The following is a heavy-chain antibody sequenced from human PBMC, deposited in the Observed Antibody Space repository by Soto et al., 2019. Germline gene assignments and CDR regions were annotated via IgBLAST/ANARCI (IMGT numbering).Heavy chain of an antibody. CDR1: GFTFSSYA. Sequence: GGALRLSRAASGFTFSSYAMHGGRQAPGKGLEWGAVISYDGSNKYYADSVKGGFTISRDNSKNPLYLQMNSLRAEDTAVYYSPIVCISRKRYYHYGMYVSGQGATVTVSS. CDR2: ISYDGSNK. CDR3: PIVCISRKRYYHYGMYV. V-gene: IGHV3-30-3*01. J-gene: IGHJ6*02. D-gene: IGHD2-8*01.